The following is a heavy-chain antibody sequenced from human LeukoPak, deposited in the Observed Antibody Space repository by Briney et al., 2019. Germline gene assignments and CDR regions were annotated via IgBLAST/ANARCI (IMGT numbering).Heavy chain of an antibody. D-gene: IGHD1-26*01. V-gene: IGHV3-11*01. J-gene: IGHJ4*02. Sequence: GGSLRLSCAASGFTFSDYYMSWIRQAPGKGLEWVSYISTSGTTFHYADSVKGRFTISRDNAKNPLYLQMNSLRAEDTAVYYCARVFTSGSPFDYWGQGTLVTVSS. CDR1: GFTFSDYY. CDR3: ARVFTSGSPFDY. CDR2: ISTSGTTF.